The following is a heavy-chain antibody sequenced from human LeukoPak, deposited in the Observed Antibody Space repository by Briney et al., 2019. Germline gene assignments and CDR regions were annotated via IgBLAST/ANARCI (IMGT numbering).Heavy chain of an antibody. J-gene: IGHJ6*03. CDR3: ARDQTYYYDSSGYYYYYYYMDV. Sequence: SETLSLTCTVSGGSISSYYWSWIRQPAGKGPEWIGRIYTSGSTNYNPSLKSRVTMSVDTSKNQFSLKLSSVTAADTAVYYCARDQTYYYDSSGYYYYYYYMDVWGKGTTVTISS. D-gene: IGHD3-22*01. CDR2: IYTSGST. V-gene: IGHV4-4*07. CDR1: GGSISSYY.